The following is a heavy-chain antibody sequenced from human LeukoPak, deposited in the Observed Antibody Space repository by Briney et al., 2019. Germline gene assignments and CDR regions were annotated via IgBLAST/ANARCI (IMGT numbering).Heavy chain of an antibody. CDR3: ARGSEYSSTPFDP. CDR1: GGSISSYY. Sequence: SETLSLTRTVSGGSISSYYWSWIRQPPGKGLEWIGYIYYSGSTNYNPSLKSRVTISVDTSKNQFSLKLSSVTAADTAVYYCARGSEYSSTPFDPWGQGTLVTVSS. CDR2: IYYSGST. V-gene: IGHV4-59*12. D-gene: IGHD6-6*01. J-gene: IGHJ5*02.